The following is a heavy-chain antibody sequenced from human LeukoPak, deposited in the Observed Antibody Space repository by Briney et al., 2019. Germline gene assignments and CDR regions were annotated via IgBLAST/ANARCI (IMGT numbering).Heavy chain of an antibody. J-gene: IGHJ4*02. CDR1: GFTFSSYA. CDR2: ITGSGDGT. V-gene: IGHV3-23*01. D-gene: IGHD6-6*01. Sequence: SGGSLRLSCAASGFTFSSYAMSWVRQVPGKVPEWVAAITGSGDGTYYADSVKGRFTISRDNSKTTLYLQVNGLRAEDTAIYYCAKGSRSSRPYYFDHWGQGTLVTVSS. CDR3: AKGSRSSRPYYFDH.